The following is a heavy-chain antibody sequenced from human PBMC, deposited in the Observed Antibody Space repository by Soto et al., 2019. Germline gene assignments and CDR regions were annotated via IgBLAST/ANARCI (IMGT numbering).Heavy chain of an antibody. CDR2: IDESGGTT. V-gene: IGHV3-48*03. Sequence: LRLSCVVSGFMFSDHAMNWVRQAPGKGPEWISRIDESGGTTSYADSVKGRFTISRDNTRDSLYLHMSNLRAEDTAIYYCARDRSLNFAVPPYGMDVWGPGTKVTVSS. CDR1: GFMFSDHA. D-gene: IGHD3-3*01. CDR3: ARDRSLNFAVPPYGMDV. J-gene: IGHJ6*02.